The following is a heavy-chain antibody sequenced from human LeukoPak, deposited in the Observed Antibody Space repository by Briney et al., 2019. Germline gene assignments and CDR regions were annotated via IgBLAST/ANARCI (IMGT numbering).Heavy chain of an antibody. V-gene: IGHV3-21*01. Sequence: AGGSLRLTCAASGFTFSSYSMNWVRQAPGKGLEWVSSISSSSSYIYYADSVKGRFTISRDNAKNSLYLQMNSLRAEDTAVYYCVRDHEWAFDYWGQGTLVTVSS. CDR1: GFTFSSYS. J-gene: IGHJ4*02. CDR3: VRDHEWAFDY. CDR2: ISSSSSYI. D-gene: IGHD1-26*01.